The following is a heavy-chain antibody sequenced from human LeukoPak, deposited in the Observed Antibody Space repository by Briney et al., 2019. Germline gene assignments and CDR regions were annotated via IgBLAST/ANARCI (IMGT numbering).Heavy chain of an antibody. CDR1: GSIVNYNY. D-gene: IGHD2-21*02. CDR2: IYNAGDT. CDR3: AKDLDVVVTTLDY. Sequence: GGSLRLSCTASGSIVNYNYINWVRQAPGKGLEWVSTIYNAGDTYYADSVKGRFTLSRDNSENTVYLQMNNLRVEDTAIYYCAKDLDVVVTTLDYWGQGTLVTVSS. V-gene: IGHV3-53*01. J-gene: IGHJ4*02.